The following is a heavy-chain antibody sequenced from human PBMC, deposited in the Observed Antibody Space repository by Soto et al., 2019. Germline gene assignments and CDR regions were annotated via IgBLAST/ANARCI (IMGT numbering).Heavy chain of an antibody. CDR1: GFTFSSYE. Sequence: PGGSLRLSCAASGFTFSSYEMNWVRQAPGKGLAWVSYISSSGSTIYYADPVKGRFTISRDNAKNSLYLQMNSLRAEDTAVYYCARERYCSGGSCPYSYGYWGQGTLVTVSS. CDR2: ISSSGSTI. V-gene: IGHV3-48*03. J-gene: IGHJ4*02. CDR3: ARERYCSGGSCPYSYGY. D-gene: IGHD2-15*01.